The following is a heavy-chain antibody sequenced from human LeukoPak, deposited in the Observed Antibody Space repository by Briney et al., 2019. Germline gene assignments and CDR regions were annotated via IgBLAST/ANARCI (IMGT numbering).Heavy chain of an antibody. CDR3: AREIPVAGFDY. D-gene: IGHD6-19*01. CDR1: GYSISSGYF. V-gene: IGHV4-38-2*02. J-gene: IGHJ4*02. CDR2: IYHSGTT. Sequence: SETLSLTCTVSGYSISSGYFWGWIRQPPGKGLEWIGSIYHSGTTYYNPSLKSRVTISMDTSKNQFSLKLSSVTAADTAVYYCAREIPVAGFDYWGQGTLVTVSS.